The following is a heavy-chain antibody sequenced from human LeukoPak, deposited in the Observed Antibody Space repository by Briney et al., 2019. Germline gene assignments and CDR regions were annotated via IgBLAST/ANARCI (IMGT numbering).Heavy chain of an antibody. CDR2: ISVYNGNT. D-gene: IGHD1-26*01. CDR3: ATVDSESYFDY. V-gene: IGHV1-18*01. Sequence: GASVKVSCKASGYTFTNYGISWVRQAPGQGLEWLGWISVYNGNTNYAQKFQGRVIMTTDTSTSTAYMKLRSLTSDDTAVYYCATVDSESYFDYWGQGTLVTVSS. J-gene: IGHJ4*02. CDR1: GYTFTNYG.